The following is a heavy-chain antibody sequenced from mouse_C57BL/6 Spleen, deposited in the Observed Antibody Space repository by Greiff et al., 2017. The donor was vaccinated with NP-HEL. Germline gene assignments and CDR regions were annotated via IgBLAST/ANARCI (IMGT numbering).Heavy chain of an antibody. CDR3: ARRDDGYYNVDY. D-gene: IGHD2-3*01. CDR2: IDPSDSYT. Sequence: QVQLQQPGAELVKPGASVKLSCKASGYTFTSYWMQWVKQRPGQGLEWIGEIDPSDSYTNYNQKFKGKATLTVDTSSSTAYMQLSSLTSEDSAVYYCARRDDGYYNVDYWGQGTTLTVSS. J-gene: IGHJ2*01. CDR1: GYTFTSYW. V-gene: IGHV1-50*01.